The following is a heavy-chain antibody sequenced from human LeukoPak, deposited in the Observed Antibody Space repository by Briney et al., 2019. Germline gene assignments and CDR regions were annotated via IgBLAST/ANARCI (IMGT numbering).Heavy chain of an antibody. CDR2: ISGGGDST. J-gene: IGHJ4*02. V-gene: IGHV3-23*01. Sequence: PGGSLRLSCAASGFTFSSYAMSWVRQAPGKGLEWVSGISGGGDSTYYADSVKGRFTISRDNPKNTLFLQMNSLRAEDTAIYYCAKGSRKGAAMVNLDYWGQGTLVTVSS. CDR3: AKGSRKGAAMVNLDY. D-gene: IGHD5-18*01. CDR1: GFTFSSYA.